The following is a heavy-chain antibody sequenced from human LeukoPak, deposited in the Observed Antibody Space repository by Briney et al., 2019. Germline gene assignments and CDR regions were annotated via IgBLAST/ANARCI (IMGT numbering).Heavy chain of an antibody. D-gene: IGHD1-26*01. CDR1: GYTFTDYY. Sequence: ASVKVSCKASGYTFTDYYMHWVRQAPGQGLEWMGWISPSSGGTNYAQKFQGRVTMTRDTSTTTVYMELSSLRSDDTAVFYCARRHKHYYQIDYWGQGTLVTVSS. J-gene: IGHJ4*02. CDR3: ARRHKHYYQIDY. V-gene: IGHV1-2*02. CDR2: ISPSSGGT.